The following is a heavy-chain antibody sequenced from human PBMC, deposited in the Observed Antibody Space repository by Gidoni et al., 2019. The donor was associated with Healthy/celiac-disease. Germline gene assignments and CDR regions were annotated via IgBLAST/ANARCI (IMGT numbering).Heavy chain of an antibody. V-gene: IGHV2-5*02. CDR2: IYWDDDK. CDR1: GFSLSTSGVG. J-gene: IGHJ4*02. Sequence: QITLKESGPTLVKPPHTLTLTCPFFGFSLSTSGVGVRGIRQPPGKALEWLALIYWDDDKRYSPSLKSRLTITKDTSKNQVVLTMTNMDPVDTATYYCAHRRGVGATRARYYFDYWGQGTLVTVSS. CDR3: AHRRGVGATRARYYFDY. D-gene: IGHD1-26*01.